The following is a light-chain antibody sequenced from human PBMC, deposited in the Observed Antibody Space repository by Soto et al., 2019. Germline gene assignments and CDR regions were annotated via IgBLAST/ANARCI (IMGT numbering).Light chain of an antibody. CDR3: QQRHMWPIT. Sequence: EIVLTQSPATLSLSPGERATLSCRASQSVRSYLAWYQQKPGQAPRLLIYGASSRATGIPDRFSGSGSGTDFTLTISSLEPEDSAVYYCQQRHMWPITFGQGTRLEIK. CDR2: GAS. V-gene: IGKV3-11*01. CDR1: QSVRSY. J-gene: IGKJ5*01.